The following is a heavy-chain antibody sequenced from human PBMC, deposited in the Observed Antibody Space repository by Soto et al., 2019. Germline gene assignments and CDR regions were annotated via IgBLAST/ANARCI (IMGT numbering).Heavy chain of an antibody. CDR3: ARVRDPWYYDSSGKSNDY. J-gene: IGHJ4*02. Sequence: GGSLRLCCAASGFTFSSYSMNWVRQAPGKGLEWVSYISSSSSTIYYADSVKGRFTISRDNAKNSLYLQMNSLRAEDTAVYYCARVRDPWYYDSSGKSNDYWGQGTLVTVSS. V-gene: IGHV3-48*01. CDR2: ISSSSSTI. D-gene: IGHD3-22*01. CDR1: GFTFSSYS.